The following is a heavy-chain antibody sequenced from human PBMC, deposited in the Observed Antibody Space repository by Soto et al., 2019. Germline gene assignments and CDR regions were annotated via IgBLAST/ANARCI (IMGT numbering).Heavy chain of an antibody. CDR1: GFTFSSYA. CDR2: ISDPGTST. V-gene: IGHV3-23*01. CDR3: AKSLVTPSDAFDL. D-gene: IGHD2-21*02. J-gene: IGHJ3*01. Sequence: GGSLRLSCAASGFTFSSYAMSWVRQAPGKGLEWISSISDPGTSTYYANSVKGRFSMSRDNSKNTLFLQMNRLRADDTAVYFCAKSLVTPSDAFDLWGRGTLVTVS.